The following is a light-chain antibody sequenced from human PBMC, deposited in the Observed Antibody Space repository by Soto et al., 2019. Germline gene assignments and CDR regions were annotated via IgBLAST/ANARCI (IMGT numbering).Light chain of an antibody. V-gene: IGKV1-39*01. CDR2: AAT. Sequence: DLQVTQSPSSLSASVGDRVTITCRASERMTRYLNWYQQQPGQPPKLLIFAATSLQSGVPSRFSGSESGTDFTLTISSLQPEDFATYYCQQTYSHPYTFGQGTILQIK. J-gene: IGKJ2*01. CDR1: ERMTRY. CDR3: QQTYSHPYT.